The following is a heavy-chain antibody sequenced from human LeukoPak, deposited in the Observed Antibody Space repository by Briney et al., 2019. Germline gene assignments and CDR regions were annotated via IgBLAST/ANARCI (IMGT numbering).Heavy chain of an antibody. CDR1: GFTFTTYA. J-gene: IGHJ3*02. D-gene: IGHD2-15*01. Sequence: GGSLRLSCEASGFTFTTYAMSWVRQAPGKGLEWVSAISNSGVSTYYADSVKGRFTISRDNSKNTLHLQMNSLRAEDTAVYYCARACSGGTCYLAAFDIWGQGTMDTVSS. CDR3: ARACSGGTCYLAAFDI. CDR2: ISNSGVST. V-gene: IGHV3-23*01.